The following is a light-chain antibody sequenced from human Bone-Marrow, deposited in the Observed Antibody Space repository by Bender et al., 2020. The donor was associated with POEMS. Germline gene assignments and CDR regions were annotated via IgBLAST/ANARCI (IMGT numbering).Light chain of an antibody. J-gene: IGLJ2*01. V-gene: IGLV2-14*01. CDR2: EVS. CDR3: NSYTSSSTRV. CDR1: SRDIGGYNY. Sequence: QSALTQPASVSGSPGQSVTISCTGTSRDIGGYNYVSWYQQRPGKAPKLMIYEVSRRPSGVPDRFSGSKSGNTASLTISGLQAEDEADYYCNSYTSSSTRVFGGGTKLTVL.